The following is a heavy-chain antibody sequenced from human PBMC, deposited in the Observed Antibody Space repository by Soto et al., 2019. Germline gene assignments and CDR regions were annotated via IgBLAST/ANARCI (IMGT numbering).Heavy chain of an antibody. CDR1: GYSFTSYW. J-gene: IGHJ4*01. D-gene: IGHD6-6*01. V-gene: IGHV5-10-1*01. CDR3: ARHLVRPSTRPSFRG. Sequence: GESLKISCKGSGYSFTSYWINWVRQMPGKGLEWMGTIDPSDSYINYSPSFQGHVTISADKSISTAYLQWSSLKASDTAMYYCARHLVRPSTRPSFRGWGRGPLVTVS. CDR2: IDPSDSYI.